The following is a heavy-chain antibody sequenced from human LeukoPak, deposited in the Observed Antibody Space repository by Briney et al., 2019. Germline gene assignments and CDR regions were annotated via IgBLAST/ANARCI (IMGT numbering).Heavy chain of an antibody. CDR3: ARDINRRPIYYFDY. J-gene: IGHJ4*02. D-gene: IGHD2/OR15-2a*01. CDR2: IIPIFGIA. V-gene: IGHV1-69*04. CDR1: GGPFSSYA. Sequence: SVKVSFKASGGPFSSYAISWVRQAPGQGLEWMGRIIPIFGIANYAQKFQGRVTITADKSTSTAYMELSSLRSEDTAVYYCARDINRRPIYYFDYWGQGTLVTVSS.